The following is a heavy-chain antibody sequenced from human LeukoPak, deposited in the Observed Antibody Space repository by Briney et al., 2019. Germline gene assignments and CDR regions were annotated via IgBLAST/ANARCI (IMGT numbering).Heavy chain of an antibody. Sequence: ASVKVSCKASGYTFTSYHMHWVRQAPGQGLEWMGIINPSGGTTNYAQKFRGRVTMTRDTSISTAYMELSRLGSDDTAVYYCARGAVPVFYYYMDVWGKGTTVTVSS. CDR2: INPSGGTT. J-gene: IGHJ6*03. CDR1: GYTFTSYH. CDR3: ARGAVPVFYYYMDV. D-gene: IGHD2-2*01. V-gene: IGHV1-46*01.